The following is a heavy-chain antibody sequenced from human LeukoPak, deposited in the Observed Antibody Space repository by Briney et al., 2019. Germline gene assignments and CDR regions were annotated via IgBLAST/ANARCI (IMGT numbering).Heavy chain of an antibody. V-gene: IGHV3-33*06. J-gene: IGHJ6*02. CDR1: GFGFSSYG. CDR3: AKDSGFYGSGSYYYGMDV. D-gene: IGHD3-10*01. Sequence: GKSLRLSCVASGFGFSSYGMHWVRQAPGKGLEWVAVIWFSGSNKFYADSVKGRFTISRDNSKNTLYLEMRSLKADDTAVYYCAKDSGFYGSGSYYYGMDVWGQGTTVTVSS. CDR2: IWFSGSNK.